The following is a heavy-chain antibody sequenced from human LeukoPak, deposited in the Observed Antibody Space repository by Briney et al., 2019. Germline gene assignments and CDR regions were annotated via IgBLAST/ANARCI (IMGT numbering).Heavy chain of an antibody. Sequence: ASVKVSCKASGYTFTSFYMHWVRQAPGQGLEWMGIINPSGGSTSYAQKFQGRVTMTRDRSTSTLYMELSSLRSECTAVYYCARGRLRSLFDYWGQGTLVTVSS. J-gene: IGHJ4*02. D-gene: IGHD4-17*01. V-gene: IGHV1-46*01. CDR3: ARGRLRSLFDY. CDR2: INPSGGST. CDR1: GYTFTSFY.